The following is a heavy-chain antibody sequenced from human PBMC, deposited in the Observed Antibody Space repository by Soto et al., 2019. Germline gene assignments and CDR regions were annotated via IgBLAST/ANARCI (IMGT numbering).Heavy chain of an antibody. Sequence: ASVKVSCKACGYTFTSYDINWVRQAPGQGLEWMGWINAYNGNTNYAQKLQGRVTMTTDTSTSTAYMELRSLRSDDTAVYYCARVFRSSSLGVDYWGQGTLVTVSS. D-gene: IGHD6-6*01. CDR1: GYTFTSYD. V-gene: IGHV1-18*01. CDR3: ARVFRSSSLGVDY. J-gene: IGHJ4*02. CDR2: INAYNGNT.